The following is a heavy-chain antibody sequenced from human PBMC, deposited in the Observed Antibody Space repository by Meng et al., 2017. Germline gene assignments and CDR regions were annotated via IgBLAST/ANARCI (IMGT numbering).Heavy chain of an antibody. D-gene: IGHD3-22*01. CDR2: ISAYNGNT. CDR1: GYTLTSHG. J-gene: IGHJ4*02. V-gene: IGHV1-18*01. CDR3: ARVPSNYYDSSGYAGY. Sequence: VSVKVSCKASGYTLTSHGISWVRQAPGQGLEWMGWISAYNGNTNYAQKLQGRVTMTTDTSTSTAYMGLRSLRYDDTAVYYCARVPSNYYDSSGYAGYWGQGTLVTVSS.